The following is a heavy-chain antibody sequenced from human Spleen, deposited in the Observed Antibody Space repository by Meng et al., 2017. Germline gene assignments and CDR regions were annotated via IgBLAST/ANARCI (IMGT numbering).Heavy chain of an antibody. CDR3: VRSSAWVRTGFDP. CDR1: GGSISTSGYY. Sequence: QPQLQESGPGLVRPSEALSLSCRVSGGSISTSGYYWGWIRQPPGKGLGWIGSICHSGFTYYTPSLKSRVTVSIDTSRNQFSLWLTSVTAADTAVYYCVRSSAWVRTGFDPWGQGTLVTVSS. D-gene: IGHD6-19*01. J-gene: IGHJ5*02. V-gene: IGHV4-39*01. CDR2: ICHSGFT.